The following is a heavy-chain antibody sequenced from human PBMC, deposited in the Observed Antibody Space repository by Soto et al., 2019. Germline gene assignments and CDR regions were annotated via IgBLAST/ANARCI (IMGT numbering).Heavy chain of an antibody. CDR3: ARGPVNYGSERQFDY. J-gene: IGHJ4*02. CDR1: GFTFSSYG. V-gene: IGHV3-33*01. CDR2: IWYDGSNK. Sequence: PGGSLRLSCAASGFTFSSYGMHWVRQAPGKGLEWVAVIWYDGSNKYYADSVKGRFTISRDNSKNTLYLQMNSLRAEDTAVYYCARGPVNYGSERQFDYWGQGTLVTVSS. D-gene: IGHD3-10*01.